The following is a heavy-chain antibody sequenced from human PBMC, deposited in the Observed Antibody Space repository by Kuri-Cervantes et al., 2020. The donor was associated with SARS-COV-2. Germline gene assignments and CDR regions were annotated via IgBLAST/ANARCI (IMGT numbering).Heavy chain of an antibody. Sequence: SETLSLTCAVSGGSISSGGYSWSWIRQPPGKGLEWIGYTYHNGNTRYNPSLKSRVNISVDKSKNQFSLKLSSVTAADTAVYYCARVPPYYDILTGYYYYYYGMDVWGQGTTVTVSS. CDR1: GGSISSGGYS. CDR3: ARVPPYYDILTGYYYYYYGMDV. J-gene: IGHJ6*02. V-gene: IGHV4-30-2*01. CDR2: TYHNGNT. D-gene: IGHD3-9*01.